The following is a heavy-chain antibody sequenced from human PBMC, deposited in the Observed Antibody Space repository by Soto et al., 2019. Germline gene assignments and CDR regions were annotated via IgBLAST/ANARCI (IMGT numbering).Heavy chain of an antibody. CDR2: IRSKIYGGTT. Sequence: GGSLRLSCTTSGFIFGDYAMSWVRQAPGKGLECVSFIRSKIYGGTTEYAASVKGRFTISRDDSKGIAYLQMNALKTEDTAVYYCAREEKWELISYYYGMDVWGQGTTVTVSS. CDR1: GFIFGDYA. V-gene: IGHV3-49*04. CDR3: AREEKWELISYYYGMDV. J-gene: IGHJ6*02. D-gene: IGHD1-26*01.